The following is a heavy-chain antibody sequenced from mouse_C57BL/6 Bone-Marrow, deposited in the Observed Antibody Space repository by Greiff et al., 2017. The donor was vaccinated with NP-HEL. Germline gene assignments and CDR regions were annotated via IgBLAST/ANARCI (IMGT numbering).Heavy chain of an antibody. V-gene: IGHV5-4*01. J-gene: IGHJ2*01. CDR3: ARVDYDY. Sequence: DVHLVESGGGLVKPGGSLKLSCAASGFTFSSYAMSWVRQTPEKRLEWVATISDGGSYTYYPDNVKGRFTISRDNAKNNLYLQMSHLKSEDTAMYYCARVDYDYWGQGTTLTVSS. CDR2: ISDGGSYT. CDR1: GFTFSSYA. D-gene: IGHD2-4*01.